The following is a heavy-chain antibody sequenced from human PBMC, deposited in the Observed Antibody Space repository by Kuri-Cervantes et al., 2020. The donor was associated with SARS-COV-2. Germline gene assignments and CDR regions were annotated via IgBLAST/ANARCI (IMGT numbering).Heavy chain of an antibody. CDR2: IRYDGNSK. V-gene: IGHV3-30*02. CDR1: GFTFSSFG. Sequence: GESLKISCAASGFTFSSFGMHWVRQTPGKGLDWVAFIRYDGNSKFYADSMKGRFTISRDNSRNTLFLQMSGLKSEDTSIYYCAKDRGAYQNALAYWGQGTLVTVSS. J-gene: IGHJ4*02. CDR3: AKDRGAYQNALAY. D-gene: IGHD1-26*01.